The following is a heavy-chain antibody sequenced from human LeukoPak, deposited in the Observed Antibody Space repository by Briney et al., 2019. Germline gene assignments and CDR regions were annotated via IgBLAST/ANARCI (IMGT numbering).Heavy chain of an antibody. Sequence: KPGGSLRLSCAASGLTFSNAWMSWVRQAPGEGLEWVGRIKRKSDGGTTDYAAPVKGRFTISRDDSKNTLYLQMNSLKSEDTAVYYCTTELDVRPNHYWGQGTLVTVSS. J-gene: IGHJ4*02. V-gene: IGHV3-15*01. CDR3: TTELDVRPNHY. CDR2: IKRKSDGGTT. D-gene: IGHD1-14*01. CDR1: GLTFSNAW.